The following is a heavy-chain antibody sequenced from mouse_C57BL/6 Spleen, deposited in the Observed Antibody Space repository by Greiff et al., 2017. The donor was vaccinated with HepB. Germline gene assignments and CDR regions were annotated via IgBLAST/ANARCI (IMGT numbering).Heavy chain of an antibody. V-gene: IGHV1-39*01. CDR1: GYSFTDYN. J-gene: IGHJ4*01. CDR2: INPNYGTT. CDR3: ARAALYGNPYAMDY. D-gene: IGHD2-1*01. Sequence: EVQLQESGPELVKPGASVKISCKASGYSFTDYNMNWVKQSNGKSLEWIGVINPNYGTTSYNQKFKGKATLTVDQSSSTAYMQLNSLTSEDSAVYYCARAALYGNPYAMDYWGQGTSVTVSS.